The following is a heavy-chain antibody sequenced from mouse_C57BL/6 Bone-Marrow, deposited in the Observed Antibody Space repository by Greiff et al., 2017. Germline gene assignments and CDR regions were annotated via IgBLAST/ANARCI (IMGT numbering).Heavy chain of an antibody. CDR1: GFSFNTYA. V-gene: IGHV10-1*01. CDR2: IRSKSNNYAT. CDR3: VRQGKSYFDV. J-gene: IGHJ1*03. Sequence: EVQRVESGGGLVQPKGSLKLSCAASGFSFNTYAMNWVRQAPGKGLEWVARIRSKSNNYATYYADSVKDRFTISRDDSESMLYLQMNNLKTEDTAMYYCVRQGKSYFDVWGTGTTVTVSS.